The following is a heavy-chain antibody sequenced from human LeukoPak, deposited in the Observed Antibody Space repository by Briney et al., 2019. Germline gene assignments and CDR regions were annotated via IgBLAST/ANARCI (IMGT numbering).Heavy chain of an antibody. CDR1: GGTFSSYA. CDR2: IIPIFGTA. V-gene: IGHV1-69*13. J-gene: IGHJ5*02. D-gene: IGHD4-17*01. CDR3: ARGLYGDYAGFDP. Sequence: GPSVKVSCKAFGGTFSSYAISWVQQAPGQGLEWMGGIIPIFGTANYAQKFQGRVTITADESTSTAYMELSSLRSEDTAVYYCARGLYGDYAGFDPWGQGTLVTVSS.